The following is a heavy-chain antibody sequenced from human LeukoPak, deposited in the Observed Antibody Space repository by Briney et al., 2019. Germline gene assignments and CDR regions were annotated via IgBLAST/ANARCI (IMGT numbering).Heavy chain of an antibody. CDR2: IYYSVST. V-gene: IGHV4-59*08. J-gene: IGHJ6*02. D-gene: IGHD3-10*01. Sequence: SETLSLTCTVSGGSISSHYWSWIRQPPGTGLEWIGYIYYSVSTNHNPSLQSRVTISVDTSKNQFSLELSSVTAADTAVYYCARSPYYSGSGSYKYAKSYYGMDVWGQGTTVTVSS. CDR1: GGSISSHY. CDR3: ARSPYYSGSGSYKYAKSYYGMDV.